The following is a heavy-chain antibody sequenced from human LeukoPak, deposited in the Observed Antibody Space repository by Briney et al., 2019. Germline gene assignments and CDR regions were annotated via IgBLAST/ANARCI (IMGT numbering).Heavy chain of an antibody. V-gene: IGHV1-46*01. CDR1: GYTFTGYY. Sequence: SVKVSCKASGYTFTGYYMHWVRQAPGQGLEWMGIINPSGGSTSYAQKFQGRVTMTRDTSTSTVYMELSSLRSEDTAVYYCARDHGEPTRDPYYFDYWGQGTLVTVSS. J-gene: IGHJ4*02. CDR2: INPSGGST. D-gene: IGHD1-14*01. CDR3: ARDHGEPTRDPYYFDY.